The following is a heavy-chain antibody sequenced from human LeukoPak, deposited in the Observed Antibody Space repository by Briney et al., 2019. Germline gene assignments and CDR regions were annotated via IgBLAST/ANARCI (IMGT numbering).Heavy chain of an antibody. CDR1: GFTFSSYS. CDR2: ISPTISSSI. V-gene: IGHV3-48*02. Sequence: GGSLRHSCAASGFTFSSYSMNWVRQAPGKGLEWVSYISPTISSSIYYADSVKGRFTISRDNAKNSLFLQMNSLRDEDTAVYYCARAAYNSSPDYWGQGTLVTVSS. J-gene: IGHJ4*02. D-gene: IGHD6-13*01. CDR3: ARAAYNSSPDY.